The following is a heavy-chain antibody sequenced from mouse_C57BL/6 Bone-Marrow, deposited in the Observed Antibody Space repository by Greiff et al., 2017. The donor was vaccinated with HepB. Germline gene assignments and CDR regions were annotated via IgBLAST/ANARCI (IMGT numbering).Heavy chain of an antibody. Sequence: EVKLMESGGDLVKPGGSLKLSCAASGFTFSSYGMSWVRQTPDKRLEWVATISSGGSYTYYPDSVKGRFPISRDNAKNTLYLQMSSLKSEDTAMYYCARQGSPAWFAYWGQGTLVTVSA. D-gene: IGHD1-1*01. CDR2: ISSGGSYT. CDR3: ARQGSPAWFAY. V-gene: IGHV5-6*01. J-gene: IGHJ3*01. CDR1: GFTFSSYG.